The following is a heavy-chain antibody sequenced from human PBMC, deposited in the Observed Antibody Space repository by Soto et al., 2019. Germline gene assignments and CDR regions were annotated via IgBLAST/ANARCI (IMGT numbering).Heavy chain of an antibody. CDR2: MNPNSGDT. V-gene: IGHV1-8*01. D-gene: IGHD5-12*01. CDR3: ATAQWLRLIHRPGYYYGMDV. CDR1: GNTFISDD. Sequence: ASVKVSCKASGNTFISDDIEWVRHATGQGLEWMGWMNPNSGDTDYAQKLQGRGTMTEDTSTDTAYMELSSLSSEATAVYYCATAQWLRLIHRPGYYYGMDVWGQGTTVTVSS. J-gene: IGHJ6*02.